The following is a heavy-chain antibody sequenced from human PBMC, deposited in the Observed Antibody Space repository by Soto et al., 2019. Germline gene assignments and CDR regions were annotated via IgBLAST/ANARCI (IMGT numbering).Heavy chain of an antibody. J-gene: IGHJ6*02. CDR1: GGSISSSSYY. V-gene: IGHV4-39*01. CDR2: IYYSGST. Sequence: SETLSLTCTVSGGSISSSSYYWGWIRQPPGKGLEWIGSIYYSGSTYYNPSLKSRVTISVDTSKNQFSLKLSSVTAADTAVYYCAGIAIVASSVGYYYYGMDVWGQGTTVTVSS. D-gene: IGHD5-12*01. CDR3: AGIAIVASSVGYYYYGMDV.